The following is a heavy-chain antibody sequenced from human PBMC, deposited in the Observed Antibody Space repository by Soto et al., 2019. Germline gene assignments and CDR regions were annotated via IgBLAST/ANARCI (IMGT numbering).Heavy chain of an antibody. CDR3: ARVVGVGATAYDYGMDV. Sequence: QVQLVQSGAEVKKPGSSVKVSCKASGGTFSSYAISWVRQAPGQGLEWMGGIIPIFGTANYAQKFQGRVTITADESTSTAYMELSSLRSEDTAVYYCARVVGVGATAYDYGMDVWGQGTTVTVSS. CDR1: GGTFSSYA. D-gene: IGHD1-26*01. V-gene: IGHV1-69*01. CDR2: IIPIFGTA. J-gene: IGHJ6*02.